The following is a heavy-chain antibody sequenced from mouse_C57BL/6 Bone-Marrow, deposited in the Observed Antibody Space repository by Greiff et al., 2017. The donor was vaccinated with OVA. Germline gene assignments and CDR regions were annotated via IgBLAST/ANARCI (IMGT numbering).Heavy chain of an antibody. V-gene: IGHV5-9*01. CDR2: ISGGGGNT. CDR1: GFTFSSYT. J-gene: IGHJ2*01. D-gene: IGHD4-1*01. CDR3: ARRLGRPYFDY. Sequence: EVQGVESGGGLVKPGGSLKLSCAASGFTFSSYTMSWVRQTPEKRLEWVATISGGGGNTYYPDSVKGRFTISRDNAKNTLYLQRSSLGSDDTALYYCARRLGRPYFDYWGQGTTLTVSS.